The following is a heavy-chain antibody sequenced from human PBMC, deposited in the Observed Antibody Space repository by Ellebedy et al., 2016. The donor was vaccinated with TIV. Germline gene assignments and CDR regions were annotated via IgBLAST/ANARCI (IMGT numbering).Heavy chain of an antibody. CDR2: INPSGGST. V-gene: IGHV1-46*04. J-gene: IGHJ4*02. CDR1: GYTFSSYY. Sequence: AASVKVSCKASGYTFSSYYMHWVRQAPGQGLEWMGIINPSGGSTTYAQNLQGRVTMTRDTSTTTVYMELSSLRSEDTAVYYCARARSSGWSHTPDYWGQGTLVIVSS. CDR3: ARARSSGWSHTPDY. D-gene: IGHD6-19*01.